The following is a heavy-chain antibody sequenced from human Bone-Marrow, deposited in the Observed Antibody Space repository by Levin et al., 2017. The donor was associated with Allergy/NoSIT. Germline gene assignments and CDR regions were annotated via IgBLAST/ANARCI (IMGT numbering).Heavy chain of an antibody. CDR2: INPNSGVT. V-gene: IGHV1-2*06. Sequence: ASYTASGYPFTGHLFHWVRQAPGQGLEWMGRINPNSGVTEYADKFQGRITLARNTAIRTVYMALGGLRTDDTAVYYCAGEGGGDYGAFDIWGQGTMISVS. J-gene: IGHJ3*02. CDR3: AGEGGGDYGAFDI. D-gene: IGHD4-17*01. CDR1: GYPFTGHL.